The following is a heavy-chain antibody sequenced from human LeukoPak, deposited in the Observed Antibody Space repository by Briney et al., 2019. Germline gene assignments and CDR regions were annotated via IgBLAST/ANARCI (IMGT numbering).Heavy chain of an antibody. D-gene: IGHD3-10*01. Sequence: SETLSLTCTVSGGSISSYYWSWIRQPPGKGLEWIGYVYTSGSTNYNPSLKSRVTISVDTSKNQFSLKLSSVTAADTAVYYCARRYRGYYYYYMDVWGKGTTVTVSS. V-gene: IGHV4-4*09. CDR3: ARRYRGYYYYYMDV. CDR1: GGSISSYY. CDR2: VYTSGST. J-gene: IGHJ6*03.